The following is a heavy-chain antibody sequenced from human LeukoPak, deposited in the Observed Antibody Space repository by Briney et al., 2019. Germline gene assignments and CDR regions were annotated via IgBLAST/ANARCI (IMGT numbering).Heavy chain of an antibody. V-gene: IGHV3-66*01. Sequence: GGSLRLSYVVSGFTFRNYAMSWVRQAPGKGLEWVSVIYSGGNTYYADSVKGRFTISRDKSRNTLYLQMNSLRAEDTAVYYCATYKNQLRTVYFDYWGQGTLVTVSS. CDR3: ATYKNQLRTVYFDY. J-gene: IGHJ4*02. D-gene: IGHD1-1*01. CDR1: GFTFRNYA. CDR2: IYSGGNT.